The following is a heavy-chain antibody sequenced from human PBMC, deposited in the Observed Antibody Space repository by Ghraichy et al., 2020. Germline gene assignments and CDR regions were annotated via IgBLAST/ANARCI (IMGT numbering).Heavy chain of an antibody. CDR3: ARALFLGYCGGDCYSSNWFDP. D-gene: IGHD2-21*02. CDR1: GYTFTSYG. V-gene: IGHV1-18*01. J-gene: IGHJ5*02. Sequence: ASVKVSCKASGYTFTSYGISWVRQAPGQGLEWMGWISAYNGNTNYAQKLQGRVTMTTDTSTSTAYMELRSLRSDDTAVYYCARALFLGYCGGDCYSSNWFDPWGQGTLVTVSS. CDR2: ISAYNGNT.